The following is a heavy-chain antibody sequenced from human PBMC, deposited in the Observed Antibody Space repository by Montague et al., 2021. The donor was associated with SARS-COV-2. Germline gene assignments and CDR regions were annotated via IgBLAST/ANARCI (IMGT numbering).Heavy chain of an antibody. J-gene: IGHJ6*02. CDR2: IKNSGST. Sequence: SETLSLTCTVSGDSIRESHWSWIRQPPGKGLEWIGYIKNSGSTNXNPALESRVTLTVSASNNQFYLTLRSVTAADTAVYYCARLTGSRVYYYHCGLDVWGQGTTVTVSS. CDR3: ARLTGSRVYYYHCGLDV. D-gene: IGHD1-20*01. V-gene: IGHV4-4*09. CDR1: GDSIRESH.